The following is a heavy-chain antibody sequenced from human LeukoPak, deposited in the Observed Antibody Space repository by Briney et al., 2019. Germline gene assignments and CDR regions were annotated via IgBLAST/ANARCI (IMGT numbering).Heavy chain of an antibody. J-gene: IGHJ4*02. CDR1: GFRFNTYW. V-gene: IGHV3-7*01. Sequence: GGSLRLSCAASGFRFNTYWMSWVRQAPGKGLEWVANIKQDGNEKYYADSVKGRFTISRDNGKNSLDLQMNSLRAEDTAVYYCAREMNYYDSSGSRHFDYWGQGTLVTVSS. CDR2: IKQDGNEK. CDR3: AREMNYYDSSGSRHFDY. D-gene: IGHD3-22*01.